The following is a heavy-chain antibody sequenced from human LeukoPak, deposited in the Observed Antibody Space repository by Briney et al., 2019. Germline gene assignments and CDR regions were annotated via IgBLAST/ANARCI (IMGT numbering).Heavy chain of an antibody. CDR1: GFTFSSYP. Sequence: GGSLRLSCAASGFTFSSYPMTWVRQVPGKGPEWVSSISGGGGTQYYADSVKSRFTVSKDNSQNTVYLQMNSLRAEDTPVYYCAQDLEESANDWGHSSDYWGQGTLVTVSS. CDR2: ISGGGGTQ. V-gene: IGHV3-23*01. CDR3: AQDLEESANDWGHSSDY. J-gene: IGHJ4*02. D-gene: IGHD5-12*01.